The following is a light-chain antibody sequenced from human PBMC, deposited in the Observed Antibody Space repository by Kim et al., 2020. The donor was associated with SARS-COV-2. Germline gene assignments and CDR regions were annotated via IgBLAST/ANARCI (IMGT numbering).Light chain of an antibody. Sequence: GSPGKTASITCSGDKLGDKYACWYQQKPGQSPVLVIYKDSKRPSGIPERFSGSNSGNTATLTISGTQAMDEADYYCQAWDSSTRVFGTGTKVTVL. J-gene: IGLJ1*01. CDR3: QAWDSSTRV. CDR2: KDS. CDR1: KLGDKY. V-gene: IGLV3-1*01.